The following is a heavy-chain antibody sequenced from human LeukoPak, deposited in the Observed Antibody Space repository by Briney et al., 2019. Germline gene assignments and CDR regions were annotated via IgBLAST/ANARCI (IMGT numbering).Heavy chain of an antibody. D-gene: IGHD6-19*01. J-gene: IGHJ4*02. V-gene: IGHV4-59*01. CDR3: ARGVAVAGTGGAYYFDY. CDR2: IYYSGST. CDR1: GGSISSYY. Sequence: SETLSLTCTVSGGSISSYYWSWIRQPPGKGLEWIGHIYYSGSTNYNPSLKSRVTISVDTSKNQFSLKLSSVTAADTAVYYCARGVAVAGTGGAYYFDYWGQGTLVTVSS.